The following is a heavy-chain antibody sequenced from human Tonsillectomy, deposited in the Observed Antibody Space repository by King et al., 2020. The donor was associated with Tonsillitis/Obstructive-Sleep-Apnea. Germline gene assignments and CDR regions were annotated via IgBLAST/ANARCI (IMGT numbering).Heavy chain of an antibody. J-gene: IGHJ6*03. D-gene: IGHD4-11*01. V-gene: IGHV4-39*01. Sequence: QLQESGPGLVKPSETLSLTCTVSGGSVSSSSYYWGWVRQPPGKGLEWIGTIYYSGTTYYNPSLKSRVTISVDTSRKQFSLKLSSVTAADTAVYYCARHIDYTNHSYYCMDVWGKGTTVTVSS. CDR3: ARHIDYTNHSYYCMDV. CDR1: GGSVSSSSYY. CDR2: IYYSGTT.